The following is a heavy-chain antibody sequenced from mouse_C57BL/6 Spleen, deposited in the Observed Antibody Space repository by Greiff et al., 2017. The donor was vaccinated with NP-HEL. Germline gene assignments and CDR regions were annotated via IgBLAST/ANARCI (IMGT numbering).Heavy chain of an antibody. J-gene: IGHJ2*01. D-gene: IGHD4-1*01. CDR3: ARCWDFDY. V-gene: IGHV1-85*01. Sequence: QVQLKQSGPELVKPGASVKLSCKASGYTFTSYDINWVKQRPGQGLEWIGWIYPSDGSTKYNEKFTGKATLTVDTSSNTAYKDLNSLTSATYEVYSGARCWDFDYWGQGTTLTVSS. CDR1: GYTFTSYD. CDR2: IYPSDGST.